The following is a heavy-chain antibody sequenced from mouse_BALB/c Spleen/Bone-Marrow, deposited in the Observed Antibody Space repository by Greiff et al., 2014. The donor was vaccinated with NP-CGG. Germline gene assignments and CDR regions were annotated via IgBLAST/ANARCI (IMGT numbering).Heavy chain of an antibody. J-gene: IGHJ4*01. Sequence: VQLQQSGAELVKPGASVKLSCTASGFNIKDTYMHWVKQRPEQGLEWIGRIDPANGNTKYDPKFQGKATITADISSNTAYLQLSSLTSEDTAVYYGARYYYGSSYAMDYWGQGTSVTVSS. CDR1: GFNIKDTY. V-gene: IGHV14-3*02. CDR2: IDPANGNT. D-gene: IGHD1-1*01. CDR3: ARYYYGSSYAMDY.